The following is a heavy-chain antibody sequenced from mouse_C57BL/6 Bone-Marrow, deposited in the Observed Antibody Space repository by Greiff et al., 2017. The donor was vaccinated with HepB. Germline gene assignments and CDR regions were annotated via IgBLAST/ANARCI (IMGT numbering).Heavy chain of an antibody. D-gene: IGHD2-5*01. CDR1: GYSFTSYY. CDR3: ANSTFDY. J-gene: IGHJ2*01. Sequence: VQLVESGPELVKPGASVKISCKASGYSFTSYYIHWVKQRPGQGLEWIGWIYPGSGNTKYNEKFKGKATLTADTSSSTAYMQLSSLTSEDSAVYYCANSTFDYWGQGTTLTVSS. CDR2: IYPGSGNT. V-gene: IGHV1-66*01.